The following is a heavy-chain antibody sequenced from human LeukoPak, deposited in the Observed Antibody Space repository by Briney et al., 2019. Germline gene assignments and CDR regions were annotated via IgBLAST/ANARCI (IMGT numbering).Heavy chain of an antibody. CDR2: IIPILGIA. V-gene: IGHV1-69*04. D-gene: IGHD1-26*01. Sequence: GAPVKVSCKASGGTFSSYAISWVRQAPGQGLEWMGRIIPILGIANYAQKFQGRVTITADKSTSTAYMELSSLRSEDTAVYYCASTTTRYSGSYYDYWGQGTLVTVSS. CDR3: ASTTTRYSGSYYDY. J-gene: IGHJ4*02. CDR1: GGTFSSYA.